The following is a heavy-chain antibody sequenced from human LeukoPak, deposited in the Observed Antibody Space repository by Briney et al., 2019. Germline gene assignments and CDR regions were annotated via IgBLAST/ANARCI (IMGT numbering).Heavy chain of an antibody. CDR1: GFTFSSYA. CDR2: ISGSGGST. D-gene: IGHD2-2*02. J-gene: IGHJ6*02. Sequence: QPGRSLRLSCAASGFTFSSYAMSWVRQAPGKGLEWVSSISGSGGSTYYADSVKGRFTISRDNSKNTLYLQMNSLRAEDTAVYYCAKGLGYCSSTSCYRLVYYYGMDVWGQGTTVTVSS. V-gene: IGHV3-23*01. CDR3: AKGLGYCSSTSCYRLVYYYGMDV.